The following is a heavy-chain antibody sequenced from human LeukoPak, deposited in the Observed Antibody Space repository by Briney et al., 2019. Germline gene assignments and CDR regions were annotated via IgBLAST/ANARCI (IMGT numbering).Heavy chain of an antibody. V-gene: IGHV3-11*01. D-gene: IGHD1-26*01. CDR2: ISSSGTTI. CDR3: ARRRDSGSLQHFDY. J-gene: IGHJ4*02. CDR1: GFRFIDYW. Sequence: GGSLRLSCVASGFRFIDYWMTWVRQAPGKGLEWVSYISSSGTTIYYADSVKGRFTISRDNAKNSLYLQMNSLRAEDTAVYYCARRRDSGSLQHFDYWGQGTLVTVSS.